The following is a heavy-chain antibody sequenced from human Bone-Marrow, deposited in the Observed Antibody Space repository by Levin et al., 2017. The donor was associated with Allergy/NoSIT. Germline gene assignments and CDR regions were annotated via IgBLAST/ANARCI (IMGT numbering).Heavy chain of an antibody. CDR2: IYYSGCT. CDR3: ARRLGYSYGYYWFDP. Sequence: SETLSLTCTVSGGSISSSSYYWGWIRQPPGKGLEWIGSIYYSGCTYYNPSLKSRVTISVDTSKNQFSLKLSSVTAADTTVYYCARRLGYSYGYYWFDPWGQGTLVTVSS. D-gene: IGHD5-18*01. CDR1: GGSISSSSYY. V-gene: IGHV4-39*01. J-gene: IGHJ5*02.